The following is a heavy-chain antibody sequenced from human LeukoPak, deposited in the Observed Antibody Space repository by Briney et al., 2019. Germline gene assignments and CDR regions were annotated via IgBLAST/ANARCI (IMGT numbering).Heavy chain of an antibody. CDR3: ARARYCSSTSCYTPDY. Sequence: GGSLRLSCAASGFTFSSYAMGWVRQAPGKGLEWVSSISSSSSYIYYADSVKGRFTISRDNAKNSLYLQMNSLRAEDTAVYYCARARYCSSTSCYTPDYWGQGTLVTVSS. CDR1: GFTFSSYA. J-gene: IGHJ4*02. V-gene: IGHV3-21*01. D-gene: IGHD2-2*02. CDR2: ISSSSSYI.